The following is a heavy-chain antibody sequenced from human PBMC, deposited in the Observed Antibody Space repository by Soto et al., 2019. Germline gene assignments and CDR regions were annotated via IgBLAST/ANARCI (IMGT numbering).Heavy chain of an antibody. Sequence: QVHLVESGGGLVKPGGSLRLSCAASAFTFSDYQMSWIRQAPGKGLEWVSYIGSSGLSVYYEDSVNGRFTISRDNANNSLYLQMNSLRAEDSAVYYCARDLRQLLSHNYYYYYLDVWGKGTTVSVSS. CDR3: ARDLRQLLSHNYYYYYLDV. CDR1: AFTFSDYQ. D-gene: IGHD2-2*01. V-gene: IGHV3-11*01. CDR2: IGSSGLSV. J-gene: IGHJ6*03.